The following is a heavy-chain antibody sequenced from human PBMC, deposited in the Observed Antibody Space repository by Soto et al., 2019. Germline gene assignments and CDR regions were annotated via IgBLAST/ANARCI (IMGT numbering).Heavy chain of an antibody. CDR1: GGTFSSYA. Sequence: QVQLVQSGAEVKKPGSSVRVSCKASGGTFSSYAISWVRRAPGQGLEWMGGIIPIFGTENYAQKFQGRVTITADESTSTAYMKLSSLRSEDTAVYYCARDRIAGSKYYYGMDVWGQGTTVTVSS. D-gene: IGHD6-13*01. CDR2: IIPIFGTE. CDR3: ARDRIAGSKYYYGMDV. V-gene: IGHV1-69*01. J-gene: IGHJ6*02.